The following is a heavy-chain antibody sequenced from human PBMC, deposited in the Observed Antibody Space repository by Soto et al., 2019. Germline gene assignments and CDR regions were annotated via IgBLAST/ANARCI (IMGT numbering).Heavy chain of an antibody. J-gene: IGHJ3*02. Sequence: SEPLSLTWGVSGGSISSGDYSWNWTRKPPGKGLEWIGYIYYSGTTNYNPSLKSRVTISVDTSKNQFSLKLSSVTAADTAVYYCARGVWFGELFGTRGAFDIWGQGTMVTVSS. CDR2: IYYSGTT. CDR3: ARGVWFGELFGTRGAFDI. D-gene: IGHD3-10*01. V-gene: IGHV4-61*08. CDR1: GGSISSGDYS.